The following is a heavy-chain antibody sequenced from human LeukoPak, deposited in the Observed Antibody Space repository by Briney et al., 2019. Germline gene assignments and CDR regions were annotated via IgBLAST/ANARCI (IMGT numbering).Heavy chain of an antibody. Sequence: GGSLRLPCAASGFTFSSYAMSWVRQAPGKGLEWVSAISGSVGSTYYADSVKGRFTISRDNSKNTLYLQMNSLRAEDTAVYYCAKDGRGYGDSNWFDTWGQGTLVTVS. CDR2: ISGSVGST. V-gene: IGHV3-23*01. CDR3: AKDGRGYGDSNWFDT. CDR1: GFTFSSYA. D-gene: IGHD4-17*01. J-gene: IGHJ5*02.